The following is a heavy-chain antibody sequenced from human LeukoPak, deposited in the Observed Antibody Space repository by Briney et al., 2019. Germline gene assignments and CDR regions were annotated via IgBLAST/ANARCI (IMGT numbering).Heavy chain of an antibody. D-gene: IGHD1-26*01. Sequence: GGSLRLSCAASGFTFSDYYMSWIRQAPGKGLEWISYISSRGGTTIYYADSVKGRFTISRDNAKGSLYLQMNSLRAEDTAVYYCARVRGSYSSDYWGQGTLVTVSS. CDR3: ARVRGSYSSDY. J-gene: IGHJ4*02. CDR2: ISSRGGTTI. V-gene: IGHV3-11*04. CDR1: GFTFSDYY.